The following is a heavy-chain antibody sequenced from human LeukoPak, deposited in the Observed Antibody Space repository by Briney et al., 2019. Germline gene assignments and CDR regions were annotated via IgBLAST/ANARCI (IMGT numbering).Heavy chain of an antibody. D-gene: IGHD1-26*01. CDR1: GYTFTSYG. V-gene: IGHV1-18*01. Sequence: GASVKVSCKASGYTFTSYGISWVRQAPGQGLEWMGWISAYNGNTNYAQKLQGRVTMTTDASTSTACMELRSLRSNDTAVYYCARDVGATSGFDYWGQGTLVTVSS. CDR3: ARDVGATSGFDY. CDR2: ISAYNGNT. J-gene: IGHJ4*02.